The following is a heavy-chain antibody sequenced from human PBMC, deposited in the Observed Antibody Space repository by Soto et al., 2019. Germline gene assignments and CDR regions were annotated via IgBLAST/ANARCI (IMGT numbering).Heavy chain of an antibody. CDR3: TRGYCSGGSCAFDI. Sequence: EEQLVESGGALVQPGRSLRLSCAASGFTFDDYAMHWVRQVPGKGLEWVSFITWNGVNTAYADSIRGRFTISRDNAKNYLYLQMNSLSAEDTAFYYCTRGYCSGGSCAFDIWGQGTMVAVSS. CDR1: GFTFDDYA. J-gene: IGHJ3*02. CDR2: ITWNGVNT. D-gene: IGHD2-15*01. V-gene: IGHV3-9*01.